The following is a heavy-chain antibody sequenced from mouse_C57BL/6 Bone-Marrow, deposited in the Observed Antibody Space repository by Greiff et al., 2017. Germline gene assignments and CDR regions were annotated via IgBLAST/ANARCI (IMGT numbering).Heavy chain of an antibody. CDR2: IYPRDGST. CDR1: GYTFTSYD. D-gene: IGHD1-1*01. V-gene: IGHV1-85*01. J-gene: IGHJ3*01. Sequence: QVQLQQSGPELVKPGASVKLSCKASGYTFTSYDINWVKQRPGQGLEWIGWIYPRDGSTKYNEKFKGKATLTVDTSSSTAYMELHSLTSEDSAVYFCARENTTVVADYWGQGTLVTVSA. CDR3: ARENTTVVADY.